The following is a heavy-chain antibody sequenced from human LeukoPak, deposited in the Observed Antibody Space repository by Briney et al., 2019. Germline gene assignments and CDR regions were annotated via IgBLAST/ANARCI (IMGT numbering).Heavy chain of an antibody. J-gene: IGHJ4*02. CDR2: INPNSGGT. D-gene: IGHD6-19*01. CDR1: GYTFTGYY. CDR3: ASSNTKRRYGSGWTLFDY. V-gene: IGHV1-2*02. Sequence: SVKVSCKASGYTFTGYYMHWVRQAPGQGLEWMGWINPNSGGTNYAQKFQGRVTMTRDTSISTAYMELSRLRSDDTAVYYCASSNTKRRYGSGWTLFDYWGQGTLVTVSS.